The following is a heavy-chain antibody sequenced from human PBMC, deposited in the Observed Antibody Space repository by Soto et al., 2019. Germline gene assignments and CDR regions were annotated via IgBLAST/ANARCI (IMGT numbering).Heavy chain of an antibody. CDR2: IKQDGSDK. CDR1: GFAFSSNW. CDR3: ATSAASPGNY. D-gene: IGHD6-13*01. Sequence: GGSLRLSCAASGFAFSSNWMSWVRQAPGKGLEWVANIKQDGSDKYYVDSVKGRFTISRDNAKNSLYLQMNSLRAEDTAVYYCATSAASPGNYWGQGTLVTVSS. V-gene: IGHV3-7*01. J-gene: IGHJ4*02.